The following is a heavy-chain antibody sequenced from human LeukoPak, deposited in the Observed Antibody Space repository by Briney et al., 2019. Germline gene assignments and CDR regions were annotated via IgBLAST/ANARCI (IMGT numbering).Heavy chain of an antibody. CDR2: VNSDGSGT. CDR3: ARDGYNSFSFDY. V-gene: IGHV3-74*01. J-gene: IGHJ4*02. Sequence: GGSLRLSCAASGFTFSRYSMHWVRQAPGKGLVWVSHVNSDGSGTDYADSVKGRFTISRDNAKNTLYLQMNSLRVEDTAVYYCARDGYNSFSFDYWGQGTLVTVSS. CDR1: GFTFSRYS. D-gene: IGHD5-24*01.